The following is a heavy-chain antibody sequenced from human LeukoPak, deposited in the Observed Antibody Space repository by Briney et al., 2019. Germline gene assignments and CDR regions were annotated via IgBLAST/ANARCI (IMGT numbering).Heavy chain of an antibody. CDR1: GFIFSNAW. CDR2: ISGSGGST. Sequence: GGSLRLSCAASGFIFSNAWMNWVRQAPGKGLEWVSAISGSGGSTYDADSVKGRFTISRDNSKNTLYLQMNSLRAEDTAVYYCAKDGYYYDSSGYYLSAFDIWGQGTMVTVSS. V-gene: IGHV3-23*01. J-gene: IGHJ3*02. CDR3: AKDGYYYDSSGYYLSAFDI. D-gene: IGHD3-22*01.